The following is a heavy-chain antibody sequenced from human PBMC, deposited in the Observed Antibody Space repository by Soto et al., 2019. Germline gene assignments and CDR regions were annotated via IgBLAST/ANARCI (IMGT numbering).Heavy chain of an antibody. V-gene: IGHV3-30*18. J-gene: IGHJ4*02. CDR2: ISYDGSNK. CDR3: AKDLLLGYSSSWYPDY. Sequence: GGSLRLSCAASGFTFSSYGMHWVRQAPGKGLEWVAVISYDGSNKYYADSVKGRFTISRDNSKNTLYLQMNSLRAGDTAVYYCAKDLLLGYSSSWYPDYWGQGTLVTVSS. D-gene: IGHD6-13*01. CDR1: GFTFSSYG.